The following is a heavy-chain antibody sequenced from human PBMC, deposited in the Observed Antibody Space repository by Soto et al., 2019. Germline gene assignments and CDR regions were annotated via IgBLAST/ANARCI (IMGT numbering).Heavy chain of an antibody. CDR1: GDSIRSYY. J-gene: IGHJ6*02. V-gene: IGHV4-59*01. D-gene: IGHD5-12*01. Sequence: SETLSLTCTVSGDSIRSYYWTWIRQPPGKGLELIGYIYYSGSTRYNPSLKSRVTISVDMSKNQFSLKLSSVIAADTAVYYCARAYGGFDNGLDVWGQGTMVTVSS. CDR2: IYYSGST. CDR3: ARAYGGFDNGLDV.